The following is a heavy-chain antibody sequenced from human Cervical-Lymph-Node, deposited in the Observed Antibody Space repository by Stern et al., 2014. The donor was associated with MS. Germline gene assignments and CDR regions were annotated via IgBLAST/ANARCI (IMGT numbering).Heavy chain of an antibody. V-gene: IGHV1-58*02. CDR1: GFTFTSSA. Sequence: QLVESGPEVKKPGTSVKVSCKASGFTFTSSAMQWVRQARGQRLEWIGWIVVGSGNTNSAQKFQERVTITRDMSTSTAYMELSSLRSEDTAVYYCAAVPHYYDSSGYSHYWGQGTLVTVSS. CDR2: IVVGSGNT. CDR3: AAVPHYYDSSGYSHY. J-gene: IGHJ4*02. D-gene: IGHD3-22*01.